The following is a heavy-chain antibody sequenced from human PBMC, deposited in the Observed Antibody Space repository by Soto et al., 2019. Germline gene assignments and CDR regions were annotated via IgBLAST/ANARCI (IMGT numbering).Heavy chain of an antibody. CDR1: GGSFSGYY. D-gene: IGHD3-22*01. CDR2: INHSGST. CDR3: ARFSMIVVAYGMDV. Sequence: SETLSLTCAVYGGSFSGYYWSWIRQPPGKGLEWIGEINHSGSTNYNPSLKSRVTISVDTSKNQFSLKLSSVTAADTAVYYCARFSMIVVAYGMDVWGQGTTVTVSS. V-gene: IGHV4-34*01. J-gene: IGHJ6*02.